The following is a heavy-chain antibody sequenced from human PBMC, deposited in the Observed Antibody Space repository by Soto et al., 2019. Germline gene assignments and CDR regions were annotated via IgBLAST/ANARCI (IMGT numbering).Heavy chain of an antibody. CDR2: IDHGGNT. V-gene: IGHV4-34*01. CDR1: ADSFSHYY. CDR3: VGGRGRLVGFDY. Sequence: PSETLSLTCAVTADSFSHYYWSWLRQPPGKGLEWIGEIDHGGNTNYSPSLKSRVTISLDTSKNQFSLKLNSVTAADTGVYYCVGGRGRLVGFDYWGQGTLVTVSS. D-gene: IGHD1-26*01. J-gene: IGHJ4*02.